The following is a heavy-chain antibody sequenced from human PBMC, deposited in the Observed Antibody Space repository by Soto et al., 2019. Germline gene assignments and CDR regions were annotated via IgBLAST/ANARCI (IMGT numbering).Heavy chain of an antibody. V-gene: IGHV1-46*01. CDR2: INPSGGST. CDR3: ASWGYYDSSGYYYVNYYYGMDV. J-gene: IGHJ6*02. Sequence: QVQLVQSGAEVKKPGASVKVSCKASGYTFTSYYMHWVRQAPGQGLEWMGIINPSGGSTSYAQKFQGRVTMTRDTSTSTVYMELSSLRSEDTAVYYCASWGYYDSSGYYYVNYYYGMDVWGQGTTVTVSS. CDR1: GYTFTSYY. D-gene: IGHD3-22*01.